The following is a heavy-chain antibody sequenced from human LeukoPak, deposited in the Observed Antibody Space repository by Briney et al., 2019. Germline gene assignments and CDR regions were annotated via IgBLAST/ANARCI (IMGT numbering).Heavy chain of an antibody. CDR2: FNPGDGST. CDR1: GYSFTGYY. CDR3: ARGGYDSSGYPLVFDY. J-gene: IGHJ4*02. D-gene: IGHD3-22*01. V-gene: IGHV1-46*01. Sequence: ASVKVSCKASGYSFTGYYIHWLRQAPGQGLEWMGIFNPGDGSTNYAQKFQGRVTMTRDTSISTAYMELSRLRSDDTAVYYCARGGYDSSGYPLVFDYWGQGTLVTVSS.